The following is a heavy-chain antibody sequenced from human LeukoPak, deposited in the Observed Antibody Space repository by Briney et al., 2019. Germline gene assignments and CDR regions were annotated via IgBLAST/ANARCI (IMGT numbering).Heavy chain of an antibody. CDR1: GFTFSNYY. D-gene: IGHD1-26*01. Sequence: PGGSLRLSCAASGFTFSNYYIHWVRQAPGKGLEWVSRINTDGTSTSYADSVKGRFTISRDNAKNTLYLQMSSLTAKDTAVYYCAKDRSIGTYYTFDSWGQGTLVTVSS. J-gene: IGHJ4*02. CDR2: INTDGTST. V-gene: IGHV3-74*01. CDR3: AKDRSIGTYYTFDS.